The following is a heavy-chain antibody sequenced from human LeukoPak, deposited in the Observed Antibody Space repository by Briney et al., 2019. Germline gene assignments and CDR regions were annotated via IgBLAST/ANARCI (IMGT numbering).Heavy chain of an antibody. CDR3: AAGSGSYYNPGWFDP. V-gene: IGHV4-39*07. CDR1: GGSISSGDYY. J-gene: IGHJ5*02. D-gene: IGHD3-10*01. Sequence: SETLSLTCTVSGGSISSGDYYWGWIRQPPGKGLEWIGSIYYSGSTYYNPSLKSRVTISVDTSKNQFSLKLSSVTAADTAVYYCAAGSGSYYNPGWFDPWGQGTLVTVSS. CDR2: IYYSGST.